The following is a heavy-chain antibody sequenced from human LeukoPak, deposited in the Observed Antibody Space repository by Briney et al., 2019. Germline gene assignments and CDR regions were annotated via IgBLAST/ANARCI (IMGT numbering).Heavy chain of an antibody. CDR3: ERDAGYYYYMDV. CDR1: GGSISSYY. J-gene: IGHJ6*03. Sequence: SETLSLTCTVSGGSISSYYWSWLRQPPGKGLEWFGYIYYSGSTNYNPSLKRRVTISVDTSKNQFSLKLSSVTAADTAVYYCERDAGYYYYMDVWGKGTTVTISS. V-gene: IGHV4-59*01. CDR2: IYYSGST.